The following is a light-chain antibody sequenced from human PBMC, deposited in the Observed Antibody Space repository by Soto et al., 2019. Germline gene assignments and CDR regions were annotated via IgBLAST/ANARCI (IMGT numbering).Light chain of an antibody. Sequence: EILLTQSPDTLSLSPGERATLSCRAAQSVGTRLAWYQHKTGQAPRLLISGASSRATGIPDRFTGSGSETSFTLTISRLEPEDFAVYYCQQYNNWPPITFGQGTRLETK. CDR2: GAS. J-gene: IGKJ5*01. V-gene: IGKV3-20*01. CDR1: QSVGTR. CDR3: QQYNNWPPIT.